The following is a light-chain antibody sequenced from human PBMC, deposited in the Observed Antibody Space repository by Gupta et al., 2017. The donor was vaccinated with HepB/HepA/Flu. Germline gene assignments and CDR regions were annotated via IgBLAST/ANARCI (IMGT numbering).Light chain of an antibody. Sequence: EIVLTQSPPTLSLSPGETATLSCRASQPLTDNLAWYQQRPGQAPRLLIYDNSNRVTYLPTRFSGSGSETDFTLTISNLEPEDFAVYYCQQRGRWPLTFGGGTRVEIK. J-gene: IGKJ4*01. CDR1: QPLTDN. CDR3: QQRGRWPLT. V-gene: IGKV3-11*01. CDR2: DNS.